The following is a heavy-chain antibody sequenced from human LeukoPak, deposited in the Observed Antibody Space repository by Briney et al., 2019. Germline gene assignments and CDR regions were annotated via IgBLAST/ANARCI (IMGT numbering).Heavy chain of an antibody. D-gene: IGHD3-9*01. V-gene: IGHV4-59*12. J-gene: IGHJ4*02. Sequence: SETLSLTCTVSGGSISSYYWSWIRQPPGKGLEWIGYIYYSGSTNYNPSLKSRVTISVDTSKNQFSLKLSSVTAADTAVYYCARDDVLRYFDCWGQGTLVTVSS. CDR1: GGSISSYY. CDR2: IYYSGST. CDR3: ARDDVLRYFDC.